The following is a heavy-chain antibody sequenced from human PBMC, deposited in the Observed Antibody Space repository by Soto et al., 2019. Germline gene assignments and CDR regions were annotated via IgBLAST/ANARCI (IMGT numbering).Heavy chain of an antibody. CDR1: GFTFSNYA. CDR3: AKNAGATLQKVYLDY. V-gene: IGHV3-23*01. Sequence: GGSLRLSCAASGFTFSNYAMSWVRQAPGKGLEWVSFISSSGVSTFYADSVKGRFTISRDNSKNTLYLQMNSLRAEDTAVYYCAKNAGATLQKVYLDYWGQGTLVTVSS. D-gene: IGHD1-26*01. J-gene: IGHJ4*02. CDR2: ISSSGVST.